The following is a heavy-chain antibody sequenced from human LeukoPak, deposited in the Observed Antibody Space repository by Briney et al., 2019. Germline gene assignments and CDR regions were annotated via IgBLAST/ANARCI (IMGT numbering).Heavy chain of an antibody. Sequence: ASVKVSCKASGGTFSSYAISWVRQAPGQGLEWMGGIIPIFGTANYAQKFQGRVTITADESTSTAYMELSSLRSEDTAVYYCARVLGYCSSTSCPFDYWGQGTLVTVSS. CDR1: GGTFSSYA. CDR3: ARVLGYCSSTSCPFDY. D-gene: IGHD2-2*01. V-gene: IGHV1-69*13. J-gene: IGHJ4*02. CDR2: IIPIFGTA.